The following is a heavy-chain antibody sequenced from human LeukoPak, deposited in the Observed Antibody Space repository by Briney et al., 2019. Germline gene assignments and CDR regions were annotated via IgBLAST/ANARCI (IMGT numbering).Heavy chain of an antibody. CDR3: ARDLSSSTSCYSY. CDR2: ISPSGNYI. Sequence: PGGSLRLSCAASGFTFSSHSMNWVRQAPGKGLEWVSSISPSGNYIYYADSVEGRFTISRDNPKNSLYLQMNSLRVEDTAVYYCARDLSSSTSCYSYWGQGTLVTVSS. D-gene: IGHD2-2*01. CDR1: GFTFSSHS. J-gene: IGHJ4*02. V-gene: IGHV3-21*01.